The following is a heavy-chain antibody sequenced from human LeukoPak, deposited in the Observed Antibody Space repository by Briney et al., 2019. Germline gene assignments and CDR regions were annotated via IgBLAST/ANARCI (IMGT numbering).Heavy chain of an antibody. V-gene: IGHV4-59*01. J-gene: IGHJ6*03. Sequence: SETLSLTCTVSGGSISSYYWSWILQPTGKGLEWIGYIYYSGSTNYNPSLKSRVTISVDTSRNQISLKLSSVTAADTAVYYCAPGATRYYYYYYMDVWGKGTTVTVSS. CDR1: GGSISSYY. D-gene: IGHD3-10*01. CDR3: APGATRYYYYYYMDV. CDR2: IYYSGST.